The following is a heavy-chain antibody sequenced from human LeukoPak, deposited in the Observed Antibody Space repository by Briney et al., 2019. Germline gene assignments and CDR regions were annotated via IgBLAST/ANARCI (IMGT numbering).Heavy chain of an antibody. V-gene: IGHV4-59*08. D-gene: IGHD3-16*01. CDR3: ARRFAGRQGEGSDF. Sequence: SETLSLTCTVSGGSISSYYWTWIRQPPGKGLEWIGYIYNSGSTNYNPSLKSRVSISVDTSKNQFSLKPSSVTAADTAVYYCARRFAGRQGEGSDFWGQGTLVTVSS. J-gene: IGHJ4*02. CDR2: IYNSGST. CDR1: GGSISSYY.